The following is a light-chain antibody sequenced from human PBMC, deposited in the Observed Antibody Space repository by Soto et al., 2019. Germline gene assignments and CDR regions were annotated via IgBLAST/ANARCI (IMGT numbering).Light chain of an antibody. V-gene: IGKV3-20*01. CDR1: QSVTNNY. CDR2: DAS. Sequence: EMVLTQSPGTLSLSPGERATLSCRASQSVTNNYVAWYQQKPGQAPRLLIHDASSRATGIPDRFSGGGSGTDLTLTIIRLEPEDFAVYFCQQTAHSPLTFGQGTRVDIK. CDR3: QQTAHSPLT. J-gene: IGKJ1*01.